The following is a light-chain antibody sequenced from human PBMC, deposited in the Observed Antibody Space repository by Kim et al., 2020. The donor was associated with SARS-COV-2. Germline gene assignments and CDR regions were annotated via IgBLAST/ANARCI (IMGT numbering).Light chain of an antibody. J-gene: IGKJ1*01. CDR2: GAS. CDR3: QQYYNWPPWT. V-gene: IGKV3-15*01. CDR1: QSVGSR. Sequence: EIVMTQSPATLSLSPGERATLSCRASQSVGSRLAWFQQKPGQAPRLLIYGASTRATGIPARFSGSGSGTEFTLTIGSLQSEDFAVYFCQQYYNWPPWTFGQGTKVDIK.